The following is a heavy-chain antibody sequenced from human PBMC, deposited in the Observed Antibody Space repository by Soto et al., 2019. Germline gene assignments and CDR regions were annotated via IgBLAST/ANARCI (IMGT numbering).Heavy chain of an antibody. J-gene: IGHJ4*02. D-gene: IGHD3-16*01. CDR3: ARDGGEMITFYHPIFAC. CDR1: GFTFSTYG. Sequence: GGSLRLSCAASGFTFSTYGMNWVRQAPGKGLVWVSRISPDGSDKVYADSVRGRFTISRDNAKNTLFLQMSSLRAEDTAVYESARDGGEMITFYHPIFACWGRETLVTVSS. V-gene: IGHV3-74*03. CDR2: ISPDGSDK.